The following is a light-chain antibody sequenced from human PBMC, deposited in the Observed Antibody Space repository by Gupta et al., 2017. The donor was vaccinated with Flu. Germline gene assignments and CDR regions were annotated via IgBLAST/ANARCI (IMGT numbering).Light chain of an antibody. CDR2: EGA. J-gene: IGLJ2*01. CDR3: CSYAGIHTFV. CDR1: SSDVGNYNL. Sequence: SITISGTGTSSDVGNYNLVSWYQQHPGKAPKLMIYEGAKRPSGVSTRFSGSKSGNTASLTISGLQTEDEADYYCCSYAGIHTFVFGGGTKVTVL. V-gene: IGLV2-23*03.